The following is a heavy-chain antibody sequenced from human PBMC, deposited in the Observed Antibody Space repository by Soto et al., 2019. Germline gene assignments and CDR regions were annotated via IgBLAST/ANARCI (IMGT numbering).Heavy chain of an antibody. V-gene: IGHV1-46*03. CDR1: GYTFTSYY. J-gene: IGHJ4*02. Sequence: QVQLVQSGAEVKKPGASVKVSCKASGYTFTSYYMHWVRQAPGQGLEWMGIINPSGGSTSYAQKFQGRGTMTRDTSTSTVYMELSSLRSEDTAVYYCARGLRAVRGVIIAWFDYWGQGTLGTVSS. CDR3: ARGLRAVRGVIIAWFDY. D-gene: IGHD3-10*01. CDR2: INPSGGST.